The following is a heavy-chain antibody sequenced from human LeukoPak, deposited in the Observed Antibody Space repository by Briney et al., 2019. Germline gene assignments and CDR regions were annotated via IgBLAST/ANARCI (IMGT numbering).Heavy chain of an antibody. V-gene: IGHV3-7*01. CDR3: ARGLGKGTVDL. CDR2: INQGGNQK. Sequence: GGSLRLSCKASGFTFSNEWMIWVRQAPGKGLEWVANINQGGNQKYSVDSVRGRFTISKDNAENLLYLQMSSLRVKDTAVYYCARGLGKGTVDLWGQGTLVTVSS. CDR1: GFTFSNEW. J-gene: IGHJ4*02. D-gene: IGHD5/OR15-5a*01.